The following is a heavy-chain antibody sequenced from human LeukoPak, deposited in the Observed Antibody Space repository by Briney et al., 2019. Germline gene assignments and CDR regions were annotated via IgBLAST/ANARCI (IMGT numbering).Heavy chain of an antibody. CDR3: ARVFDSSGGYDY. Sequence: SETLSLTCTVSGGSISSYYWSWIRQPPGKGLEWIGYIYYSGSTNYNPSLKSRVTISVDTSKNQFSLKLSSVTAADTAVCYCARVFDSSGGYDYWGQGTLVTVSS. CDR1: GGSISSYY. D-gene: IGHD3-22*01. CDR2: IYYSGST. J-gene: IGHJ4*02. V-gene: IGHV4-59*01.